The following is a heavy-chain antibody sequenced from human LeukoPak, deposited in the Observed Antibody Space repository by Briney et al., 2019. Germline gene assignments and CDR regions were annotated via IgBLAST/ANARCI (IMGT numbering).Heavy chain of an antibody. Sequence: SETLSLTCTVSGGSIITSDYFWAWIRQPPGKGLEWIGSIYYAGNTYYNPSLKSRVTMSVDTSKNHFSLNLNSVTAADTAVYYCASLHAGFCSGGACYQFDPWGQGTLVTVSS. V-gene: IGHV4-39*02. CDR2: IYYAGNT. J-gene: IGHJ5*02. CDR3: ASLHAGFCSGGACYQFDP. CDR1: GGSIITSDYF. D-gene: IGHD2-15*01.